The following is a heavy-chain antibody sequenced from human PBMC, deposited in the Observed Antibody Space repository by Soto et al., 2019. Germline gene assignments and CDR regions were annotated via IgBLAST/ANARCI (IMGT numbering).Heavy chain of an antibody. D-gene: IGHD1-26*01. V-gene: IGHV1-18*01. CDR2: ISAYNGNT. Sequence: GASVKVSCKASGYTFTSYGISWVRQAPGQGLEWMGWISAYNGNTNYAQRLQGRVTMTTDTSTSTAYMELRSLRSDDTAVYYCARQRTVGGDWYLDLCGRGTLVTVYS. CDR3: ARQRTVGGDWYLDL. J-gene: IGHJ2*01. CDR1: GYTFTSYG.